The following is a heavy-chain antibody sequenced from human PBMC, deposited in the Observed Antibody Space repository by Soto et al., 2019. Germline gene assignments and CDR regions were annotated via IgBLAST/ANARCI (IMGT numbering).Heavy chain of an antibody. J-gene: IGHJ4*02. CDR3: AREGSSSGPDYEY. CDR1: GFTFSVYS. Sequence: GGSLRLSCAASGFTFSVYSMNWVRQAPGKGLEWVGRTRNKANGYTTDYAAFVKGRFTISRDDSKNLIYLQMNSLKTEDTAVYYCAREGSSSGPDYEYWGQGTLVTVSS. CDR2: TRNKANGYTT. V-gene: IGHV3-72*01. D-gene: IGHD3-22*01.